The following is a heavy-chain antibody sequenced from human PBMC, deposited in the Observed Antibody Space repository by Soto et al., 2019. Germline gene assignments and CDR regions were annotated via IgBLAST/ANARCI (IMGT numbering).Heavy chain of an antibody. CDR3: ATESVGTAMERRIGMDV. CDR1: GFTFSSYS. J-gene: IGHJ6*02. D-gene: IGHD5-18*01. CDR2: IRSSGRTI. Sequence: EVQLVESGGGLVQPGGSLRLSCAASGFTFSSYSMNWVRQAPGKGLEWVSYIRSSGRTIYYADSVKCRFTISRDNAKNALYLTMNSMRDEDTAVYYCATESVGTAMERRIGMDVWGQGTTVTVSS. V-gene: IGHV3-48*02.